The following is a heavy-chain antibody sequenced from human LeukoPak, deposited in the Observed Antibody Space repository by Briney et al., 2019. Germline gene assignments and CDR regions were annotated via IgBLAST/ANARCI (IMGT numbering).Heavy chain of an antibody. Sequence: ASVKVSCKASGYTFTGYYMHWVRQAPGQGLEWMGWINPNSGGTSYAQKFQGRVTMTRDTSISTAYMELSRLRSDDTAVYYCAVAREGGNFDYWGQGTLVTVSS. J-gene: IGHJ4*02. D-gene: IGHD1-26*01. CDR1: GYTFTGYY. CDR3: AVAREGGNFDY. CDR2: INPNSGGT. V-gene: IGHV1-2*02.